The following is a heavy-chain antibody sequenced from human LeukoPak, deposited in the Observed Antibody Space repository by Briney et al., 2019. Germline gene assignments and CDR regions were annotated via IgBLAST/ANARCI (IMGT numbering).Heavy chain of an antibody. CDR1: GGSFSGYY. Sequence: SETLSLTCAVYGGSFSGYYWSWIRQPPGKGLEWIGEINHSGSTNYNPSLKSRVTISVDTSKNQFSLKLSSVTAADTAVYYCARGPGTTTTIYDYWGQGTLATVSS. D-gene: IGHD1-1*01. CDR3: ARGPGTTTTIYDY. V-gene: IGHV4-34*01. CDR2: INHSGST. J-gene: IGHJ4*02.